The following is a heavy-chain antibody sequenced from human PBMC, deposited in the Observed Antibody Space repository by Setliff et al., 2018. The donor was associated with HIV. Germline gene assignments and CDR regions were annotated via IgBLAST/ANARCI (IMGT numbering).Heavy chain of an antibody. D-gene: IGHD3-22*01. V-gene: IGHV4-34*12. CDR3: ARGLSFYDPGGFDY. CDR2: IIHSGGT. J-gene: IGHJ4*02. Sequence: SETLSLTCAVYGGSFSGYYWTWIRQPPGRGLEWIGEIIHSGGTNYNRSLKSRVTISVDTSKNQFSLNLSSVTAADTAVYYCARGLSFYDPGGFDYWGQGTLVTAPQ. CDR1: GGSFSGYY.